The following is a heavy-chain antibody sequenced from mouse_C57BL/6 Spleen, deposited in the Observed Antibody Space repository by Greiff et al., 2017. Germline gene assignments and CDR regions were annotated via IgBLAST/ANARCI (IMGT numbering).Heavy chain of an antibody. J-gene: IGHJ2*01. V-gene: IGHV1-82*01. CDR1: GYAFSSPW. CDR3: ARALTTVVATRFDY. D-gene: IGHD1-1*01. Sequence: VKPGASVKISCKASGYAFSSPWMNWVKQRPGKGLEWIGRIYPGDGDTNYNGKFKGKATLTADKSSSTAYMQLSSLTSEDSAVYFCARALTTVVATRFDYWGQGTTLTVSS. CDR2: IYPGDGDT.